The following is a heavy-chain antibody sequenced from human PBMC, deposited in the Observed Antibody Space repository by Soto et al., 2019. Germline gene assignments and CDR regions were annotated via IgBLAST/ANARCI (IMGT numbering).Heavy chain of an antibody. CDR3: ATGYSQYAN. CDR1: GGSVSRDSNF. Sequence: SETLSLTCTVSGGSVSRDSNFWSWIRQPPGKGLEWIGYIYYSGPTRYNPSLESRVTISIDSSKNQVSLNLTSVTAAETAVYYCATGYSQYANWGRGTLVTVSS. V-gene: IGHV4-61*01. CDR2: IYYSGPT. D-gene: IGHD4-4*01. J-gene: IGHJ4*02.